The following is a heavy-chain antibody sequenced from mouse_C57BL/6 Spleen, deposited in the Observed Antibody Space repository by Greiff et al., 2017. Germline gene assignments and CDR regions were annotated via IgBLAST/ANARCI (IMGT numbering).Heavy chain of an antibody. J-gene: IGHJ1*03. Sequence: QVQLQQSGAELVKPGASVKISCKASGYAFSSYWMNWVKQRPGKGLEWIGKIYPGDGDSNYNGKFKGKATLTADKSSSTAYMQLSSLTSEDSAVYFCARSTVVAHWYFDVWGTGTTVTVSS. CDR3: ARSTVVAHWYFDV. D-gene: IGHD1-1*01. CDR2: IYPGDGDS. CDR1: GYAFSSYW. V-gene: IGHV1-80*01.